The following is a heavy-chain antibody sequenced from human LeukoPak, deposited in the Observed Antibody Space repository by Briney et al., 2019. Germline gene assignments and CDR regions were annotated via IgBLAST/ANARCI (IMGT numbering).Heavy chain of an antibody. CDR2: IWYDGSDK. J-gene: IGHJ4*02. Sequence: GGSLRLSCAASGFTFSSYGMHWVRQAPGRGVEWVAVIWYDGSDKYYADSVKGRFTISRDNSKNTLYLQMNSLRAEDTAVYYCARLWFGENDYWGQGTLVTVSS. CDR1: GFTFSSYG. V-gene: IGHV3-33*01. D-gene: IGHD3-10*01. CDR3: ARLWFGENDY.